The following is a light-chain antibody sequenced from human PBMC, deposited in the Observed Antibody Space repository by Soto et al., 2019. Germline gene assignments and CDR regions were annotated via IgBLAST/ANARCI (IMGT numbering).Light chain of an antibody. CDR2: EVS. CDR1: SSDVLSYNL. J-gene: IGLJ2*01. Sequence: QSVLTQPASVSGSPGQSITISCTGTSSDVLSYNLVSWYQQHPGKAPKLMIFEVSKRPSGLSNRFSGSKSGDTASLTISGLQTEDEADYYCCSYAGGNTLIFGGGTKVTVL. V-gene: IGLV2-23*02. CDR3: CSYAGGNTLI.